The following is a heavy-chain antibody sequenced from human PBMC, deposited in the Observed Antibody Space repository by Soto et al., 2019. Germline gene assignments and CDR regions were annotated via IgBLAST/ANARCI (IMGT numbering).Heavy chain of an antibody. J-gene: IGHJ5*02. D-gene: IGHD2-15*01. CDR1: GDSINSADYY. CDR3: ARLRQVVAESNWFDP. Sequence: SETLSLTCTVSGDSINSADYYWSWVRQPPGKGLEWIGYTYYTGSTNYNPSLKSRVTISVDTSKNQFSLKLSSVTAADTAVYYCARLRQVVAESNWFDPWGQGTLVTVSS. V-gene: IGHV4-30-4*01. CDR2: TYYTGST.